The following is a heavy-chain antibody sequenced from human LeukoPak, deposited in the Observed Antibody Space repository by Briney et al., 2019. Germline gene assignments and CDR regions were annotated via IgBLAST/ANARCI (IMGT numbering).Heavy chain of an antibody. CDR3: ARHLTTPDYYYYGMDV. CDR1: GYSFTSYW. Sequence: GESLKISCKGSGYSFTSYWIGWVRQMPGKGLKWMGILYPGDSDTRYSPSFQGQVTISADKSISTAYLQWSSLKASDTAMYYCARHLTTPDYYYYGMDVWGQGTTVTVSS. V-gene: IGHV5-51*01. J-gene: IGHJ6*02. D-gene: IGHD4-17*01. CDR2: LYPGDSDT.